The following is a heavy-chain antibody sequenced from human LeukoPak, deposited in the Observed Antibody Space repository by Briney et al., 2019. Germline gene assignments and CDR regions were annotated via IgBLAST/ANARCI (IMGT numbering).Heavy chain of an antibody. Sequence: ALRLSCAASGFTFDDYVMHWGRQAPGEGLGWVSGISLNCGSIGYADSVKGRFTISRDNAKNSLYLQMISLRAEAPALYSWAKDAAAAVNWYFDLWGRGTLVTVSS. J-gene: IGHJ2*01. D-gene: IGHD6-13*01. V-gene: IGHV3-9*01. CDR1: GFTFDDYV. CDR3: AKDAAAAVNWYFDL. CDR2: ISLNCGSI.